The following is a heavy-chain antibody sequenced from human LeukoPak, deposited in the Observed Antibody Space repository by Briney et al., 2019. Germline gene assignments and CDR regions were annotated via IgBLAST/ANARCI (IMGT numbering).Heavy chain of an antibody. CDR2: IYPDDSDT. CDR3: ARHGHCTNGVCYSNYYYHMDV. V-gene: IGHV5-51*01. Sequence: PGESLKISCKGSGYSFASSWIGWVRQMPGKGLEWMGIIYPDDSDTRYSPSFEGQITISVDKSISTAYLQRSSLKASDTAVYYCARHGHCTNGVCYSNYYYHMDVWGKGTTVTVSS. CDR1: GYSFASSW. J-gene: IGHJ6*03. D-gene: IGHD2-8*01.